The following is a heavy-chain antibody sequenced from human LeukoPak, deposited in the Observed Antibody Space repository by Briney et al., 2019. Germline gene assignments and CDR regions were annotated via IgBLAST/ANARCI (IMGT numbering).Heavy chain of an antibody. J-gene: IGHJ4*02. Sequence: PGGSLRLSCAASGFNFSDSRMTWVRQAPGKGLEWVASVNQDGTEKNVVDSVGGRFTISRDNAKTSVSLRMNSLRPEDTAVYFCVRGGWYLESWGQGNMVTVSS. V-gene: IGHV3-7*04. CDR1: GFNFSDSR. CDR3: VRGGWYLES. D-gene: IGHD6-19*01. CDR2: VNQDGTEK.